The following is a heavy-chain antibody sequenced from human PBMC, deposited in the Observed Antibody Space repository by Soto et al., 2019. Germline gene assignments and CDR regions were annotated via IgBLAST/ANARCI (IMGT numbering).Heavy chain of an antibody. D-gene: IGHD4-17*01. J-gene: IGHJ3*02. CDR1: GFTFSSYS. CDR2: ISSSSSYI. Sequence: EVQLVESGGGLVKPGGSLRLSCAASGFTFSSYSMNWVRQAPGKGLEWVSYISSSSSYIYYADSVKGRFTISRDNAKNSLYLQMNSLRAEDTAVYYCARDGIRDYGDFPDAFDIWGQGTMVTVSS. CDR3: ARDGIRDYGDFPDAFDI. V-gene: IGHV3-21*01.